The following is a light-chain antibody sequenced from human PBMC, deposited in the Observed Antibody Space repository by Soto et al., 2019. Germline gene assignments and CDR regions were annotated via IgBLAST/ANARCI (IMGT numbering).Light chain of an antibody. Sequence: DIQMTQSPSSLSASVGDRVTITCRASQDISRYLAWYQQREGKAPKILIYGASTLQSGVPSRFRGSGSGTEFTLTISRLQPEDFETYHCQQLQRNPFTFGPGTKVDIK. CDR3: QQLQRNPFT. CDR2: GAS. V-gene: IGKV1-9*01. J-gene: IGKJ3*01. CDR1: QDISRY.